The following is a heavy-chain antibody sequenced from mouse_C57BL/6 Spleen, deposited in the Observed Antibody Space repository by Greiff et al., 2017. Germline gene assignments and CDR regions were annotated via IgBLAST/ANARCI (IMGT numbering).Heavy chain of an antibody. V-gene: IGHV10-1*01. CDR3: VRQVTTVVAYDAMDY. J-gene: IGHJ4*01. Sequence: LVESGGGLVQPKGSLKLSCAASGFSFNTYAMNWVRQAPGKGLEWVARIRSKSNNYATYYADSVKDRFTISRDDSESMLYLQMNNMKTEDTAMYYCVRQVTTVVAYDAMDYWGQGTSVTVSS. CDR1: GFSFNTYA. CDR2: IRSKSNNYAT. D-gene: IGHD1-1*01.